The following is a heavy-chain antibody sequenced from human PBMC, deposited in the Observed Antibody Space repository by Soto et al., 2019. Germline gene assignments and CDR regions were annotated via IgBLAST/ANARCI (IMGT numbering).Heavy chain of an antibody. CDR2: GYWDDDN. CDR1: GFSLSTYGVG. D-gene: IGHD5-12*01. Sequence: SGPTLVKPTQTLTLTCTFSGFSLSTYGVGVGWVRQPPGKALEWLVFGYWDDDNRYNPSLKSRLTVTKDTSKNQAVLTMANVDPVDTATYYCAHRKSGNGWNAGYFDSWGLGILVTVSS. V-gene: IGHV2-5*02. J-gene: IGHJ4*02. CDR3: AHRKSGNGWNAGYFDS.